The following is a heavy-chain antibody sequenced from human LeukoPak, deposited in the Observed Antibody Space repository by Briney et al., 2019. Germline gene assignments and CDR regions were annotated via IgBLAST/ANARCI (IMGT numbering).Heavy chain of an antibody. J-gene: IGHJ4*02. CDR3: ARHVISFGESYSQYSFDY. D-gene: IGHD3-10*01. V-gene: IGHV4-59*08. CDR1: GGSLNGFY. Sequence: SETLSLTCTVSGGSLNGFYWSWIRQPPGRRLEWIGYISNSGSTYYRPSLKSRLTMSLDTSQNQFSLRLNSVTAADTAIYYCARHVISFGESYSQYSFDYWGQGSLVTVSS. CDR2: ISNSGST.